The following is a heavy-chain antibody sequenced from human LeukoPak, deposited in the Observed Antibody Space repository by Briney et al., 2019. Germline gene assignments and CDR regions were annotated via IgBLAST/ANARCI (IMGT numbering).Heavy chain of an antibody. J-gene: IGHJ4*02. D-gene: IGHD2-21*02. V-gene: IGHV3-20*04. CDR1: GFTFDDYG. CDR2: INWNGGST. CDR3: ARVRRGGDSRYFDY. Sequence: GGSLRLSCAASGFTFDDYGMSWVRQAPGKGLEWVSGINWNGGSTGYADSVKGRFTISRDNAKNSLYLQMNFLRAEDTAVYFCARVRRGGDSRYFDYWGQGALVTVSS.